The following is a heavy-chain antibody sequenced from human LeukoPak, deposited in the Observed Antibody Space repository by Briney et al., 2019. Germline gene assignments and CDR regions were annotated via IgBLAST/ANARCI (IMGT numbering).Heavy chain of an antibody. CDR3: ARGPGYSDWLIWDC. CDR2: IYYSGTT. CDR1: DGSINGSSYY. D-gene: IGHD3-9*01. Sequence: PSETLSLTCTVSDGSINGSSYYWGWIRQPPGKGLEWIGYIYYSGTTYYNPSLKSRISISIDTSKNQFSLNLKSVTDADTAVYYCARGPGYSDWLIWDCWGQGTLVTVSS. J-gene: IGHJ4*02. V-gene: IGHV4-30-4*08.